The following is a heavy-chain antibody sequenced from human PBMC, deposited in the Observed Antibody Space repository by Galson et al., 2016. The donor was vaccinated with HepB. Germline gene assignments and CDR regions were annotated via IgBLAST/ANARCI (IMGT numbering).Heavy chain of an antibody. Sequence: SLRLSCAASGFLRNYWMSWVRQAPGKGLEWVGRSRDKAHSYTTEYAASVKGRFAISRDESENSLYLQMNSLKTEDTAVYYCARDFYDGSCHYMDYWGRGTLVTVSS. V-gene: IGHV3-72*01. CDR3: ARDFYDGSCHYMDY. CDR1: GFLRNYW. D-gene: IGHD2/OR15-2a*01. CDR2: SRDKAHSYTT. J-gene: IGHJ4*02.